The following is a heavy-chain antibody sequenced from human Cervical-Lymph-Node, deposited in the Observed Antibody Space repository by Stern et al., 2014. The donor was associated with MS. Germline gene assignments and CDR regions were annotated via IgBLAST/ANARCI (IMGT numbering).Heavy chain of an antibody. CDR3: ARHNYDFWSGDSRPSGYFDL. CDR1: GDSISSGAYS. V-gene: IGHV4-31*03. D-gene: IGHD3-3*01. CDR2: IYYRGKT. Sequence: QVQLQESGPGLVKPSQTLSLTCTVSGDSISSGAYSWSWIRQHPGKGLEWIGYIYYRGKTYSNPSLERRLTISVDTSKNQFSLRVTSVTAADTAVYYCARHNYDFWSGDSRPSGYFDLWGRGTLVAVSS. J-gene: IGHJ2*01.